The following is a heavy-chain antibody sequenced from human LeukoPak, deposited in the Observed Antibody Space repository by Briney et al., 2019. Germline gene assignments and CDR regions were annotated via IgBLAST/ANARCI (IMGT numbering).Heavy chain of an antibody. Sequence: ASETLSFTCTVSGGSISSGDYYWRWIRQPPEKVLEWIGYIYYSGSAYYNPSLKSRVTISVDTSKNQFSLKLSSVTAADTAVYYCARDFGSGSYYNPIYYFDYWGQGTLVTVSS. CDR3: ARDFGSGSYYNPIYYFDY. V-gene: IGHV4-30-4*01. J-gene: IGHJ4*02. CDR1: GGSISSGDYY. CDR2: IYYSGSA. D-gene: IGHD3-10*01.